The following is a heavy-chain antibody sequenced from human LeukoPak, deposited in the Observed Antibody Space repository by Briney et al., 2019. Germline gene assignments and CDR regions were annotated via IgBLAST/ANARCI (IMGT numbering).Heavy chain of an antibody. CDR2: IIPIFGTA. Sequence: EASVKVSCKASGGTFSSYAISWVRQAPGQGLEWMGGIIPIFGTANYAQKFQGRVTITTDESTSTAYMELSSLRSEDTAVYYCASRDDILTGDAFDIWGQGTMVTVSS. V-gene: IGHV1-69*05. CDR1: GGTFSSYA. J-gene: IGHJ3*02. CDR3: ASRDDILTGDAFDI. D-gene: IGHD3-9*01.